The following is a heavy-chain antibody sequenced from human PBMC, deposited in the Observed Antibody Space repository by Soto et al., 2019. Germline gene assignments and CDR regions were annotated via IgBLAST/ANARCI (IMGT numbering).Heavy chain of an antibody. D-gene: IGHD3-10*01. Sequence: SVKVSCKASGDTFNFYTINWVRQAPGLGLEWMGRFNPILSFSNSALKFQGRVTLTADKSTSTAYMVLSSLRSEDTAIYYCATSFRSGSRALDYWGQGALVTVSS. CDR2: FNPILSFS. J-gene: IGHJ4*02. CDR1: GDTFNFYT. V-gene: IGHV1-69*02. CDR3: ATSFRSGSRALDY.